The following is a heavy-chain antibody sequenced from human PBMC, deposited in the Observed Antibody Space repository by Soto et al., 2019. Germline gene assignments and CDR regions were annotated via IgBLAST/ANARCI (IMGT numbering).Heavy chain of an antibody. CDR2: MSNSGST. V-gene: IGHV4-61*01. CDR3: AREDFYNGMDV. J-gene: IGHJ6*02. Sequence: SETLSLTCIVSGDSVISGTYYWSWIRQPPGKGLEWIGYMSNSGSTNYNPSLKSRVTISVDTSKNQFSLKLNSVTGADTAVYYCAREDFYNGMDVWGQGTKVTVSS. CDR1: GDSVISGTYY.